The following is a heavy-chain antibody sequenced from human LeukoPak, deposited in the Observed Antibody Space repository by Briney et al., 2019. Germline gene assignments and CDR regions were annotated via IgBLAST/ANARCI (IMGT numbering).Heavy chain of an antibody. J-gene: IGHJ4*02. CDR1: GDSISSYY. CDR2: IYYSGST. D-gene: IGHD4-17*01. V-gene: IGHV4-59*01. CDR3: ARVFTVTTGDYFDY. Sequence: SETLSLTCTVSGDSISSYYWSWIRQPPGKGLEWIGYIYYSGSTKYNPSLKSRVTISVDTSKNQFSLKLSSVTAADTAMYYCARVFTVTTGDYFDYWGQGTLVTVSS.